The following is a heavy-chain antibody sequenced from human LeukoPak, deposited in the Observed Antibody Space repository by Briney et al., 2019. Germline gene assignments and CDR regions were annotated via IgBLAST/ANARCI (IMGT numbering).Heavy chain of an antibody. CDR3: ARGLWGKLPDYYYYYGMDV. J-gene: IGHJ6*02. D-gene: IGHD3-16*01. CDR1: GGTFSSYA. CDR2: IIPIFGTA. V-gene: IGHV1-69*13. Sequence: ASVKVSCKASGGTFSSYAISWVRQAPGQGLEWMGGIIPIFGTANYAQKFQGRVTITADESTSTAYMELSSLRSEDTAVYYCARGLWGKLPDYYYYYGMDVWGQGTTVTVSS.